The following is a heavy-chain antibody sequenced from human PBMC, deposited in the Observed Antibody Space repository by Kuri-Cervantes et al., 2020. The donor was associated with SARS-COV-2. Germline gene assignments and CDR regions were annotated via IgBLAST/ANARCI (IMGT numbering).Heavy chain of an antibody. D-gene: IGHD2-2*01. V-gene: IGHV1-69*06. J-gene: IGHJ6*02. CDR2: IIPIFGTA. CDR1: GGTFSSYA. Sequence: SVKVSCKASGGTFSSYAISWVRQAPGQGLEWMGGIIPIFGTANYAQKFQGRVTITADKSTRTTYMELSSLTSEDTAVYYCARVHCISVSCFSAYPLDVWGQGTMVTVAS. CDR3: ARVHCISVSCFSAYPLDV.